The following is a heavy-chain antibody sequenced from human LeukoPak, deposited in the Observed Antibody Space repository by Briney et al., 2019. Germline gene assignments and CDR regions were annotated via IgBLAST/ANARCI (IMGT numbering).Heavy chain of an antibody. CDR2: IYYSGST. D-gene: IGHD3-22*01. CDR3: ARRSYYDSSGYLPSPYYFDY. CDR1: GGSISSSSYY. V-gene: IGHV4-39*01. Sequence: PSETPSLTCTVSGGSISSSSYYWGWIRQPPGKGLEWIGSIYYSGSTYYNPSLKSRVTISVDTSKTQFSLKLSSVTAADTAVYYCARRSYYDSSGYLPSPYYFDYWGQGTLVTVSS. J-gene: IGHJ4*02.